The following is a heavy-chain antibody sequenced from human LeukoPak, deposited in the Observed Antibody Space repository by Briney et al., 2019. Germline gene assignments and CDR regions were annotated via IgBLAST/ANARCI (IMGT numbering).Heavy chain of an antibody. D-gene: IGHD6-19*01. Sequence: TVKIYCKASGGTFSSYAICCLRQAPGQWLELMGGIIPIFGTANYAQKFQGRVMITADESTSTAYMELSSLRSEDTAVYYCASDSSGWYPNYWGQGTLVTVSS. J-gene: IGHJ4*02. CDR2: IIPIFGTA. CDR1: GGTFSSYA. V-gene: IGHV1-69*13. CDR3: ASDSSGWYPNY.